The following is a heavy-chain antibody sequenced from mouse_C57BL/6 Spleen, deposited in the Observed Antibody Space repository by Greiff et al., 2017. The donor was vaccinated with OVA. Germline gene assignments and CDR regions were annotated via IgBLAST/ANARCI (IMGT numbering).Heavy chain of an antibody. D-gene: IGHD2-4*01. CDR1: GYTFTTYP. CDR2: FHPYNDDT. V-gene: IGHV1-47*01. Sequence: VQRVESGAELVKPGASVKMSCKASGYTFTTYPIEWMKQNHGKSLEWIGNFHPYNDDTKYNEKFKGKATLTVEKSSSTVYLELSRLTSDDSAVYYCARRGGYDYDGNYFDYWGQGTTLTVSS. CDR3: ARRGGYDYDGNYFDY. J-gene: IGHJ2*01.